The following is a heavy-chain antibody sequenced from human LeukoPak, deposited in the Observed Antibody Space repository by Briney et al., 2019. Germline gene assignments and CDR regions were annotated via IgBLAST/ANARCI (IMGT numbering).Heavy chain of an antibody. V-gene: IGHV4-38-2*01. CDR2: IYHSGST. J-gene: IGHJ4*02. Sequence: SETLSLTCAVSGYSITSGYYWGWIRQPPGEGLEWIGSIYHSGSTYYNPSLKTRVTISVDTSKNQFSLKLSSVTAADTAVYYCARLYLRDHCSSTSCYGLYFDYWGQGTLVTASS. D-gene: IGHD2-2*01. CDR1: GYSITSGYY. CDR3: ARLYLRDHCSSTSCYGLYFDY.